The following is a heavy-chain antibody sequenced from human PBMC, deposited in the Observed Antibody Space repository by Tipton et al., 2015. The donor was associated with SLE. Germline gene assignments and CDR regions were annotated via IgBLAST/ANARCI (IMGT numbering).Heavy chain of an antibody. CDR1: GGSITSDTYY. Sequence: TLSLTCTVSGGSITSDTYYWVWIRQPPGKGLEWIGTIYSSGSTYDNPSLKSRVTISLDTSKNTFSLRLSSVTAADTAVFYCARATWGRKFDTWGQGTLVTVSS. D-gene: IGHD3-16*01. J-gene: IGHJ5*02. CDR3: ARATWGRKFDT. V-gene: IGHV4-39*02. CDR2: IYSSGST.